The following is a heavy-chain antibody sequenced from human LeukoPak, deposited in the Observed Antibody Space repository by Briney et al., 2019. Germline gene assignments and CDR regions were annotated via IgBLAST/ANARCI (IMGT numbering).Heavy chain of an antibody. CDR3: ARVGRYYDALTGYATGGSPFDY. CDR2: IYHGGST. V-gene: IGHV4-38-2*02. D-gene: IGHD3-9*01. CDR1: GYSLSGGYY. Sequence: SETLSLTCTVSGYSLSGGYYWGWIRQPPGKGLEWIGTIYHGGSTNYNPSLKSRVTISVDTSKNQFSLKVTSVTAADTAVYYCARVGRYYDALTGYATGGSPFDYWGQGTPVTVSS. J-gene: IGHJ4*02.